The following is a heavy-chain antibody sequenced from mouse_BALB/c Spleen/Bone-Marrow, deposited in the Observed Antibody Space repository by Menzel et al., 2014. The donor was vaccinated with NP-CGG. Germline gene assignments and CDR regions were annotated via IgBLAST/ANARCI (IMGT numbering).Heavy chain of an antibody. CDR3: TRETAVVADFDY. D-gene: IGHD1-1*01. CDR2: IHYSGYT. CDR1: GYSITSDYC. V-gene: IGHV3-1*02. J-gene: IGHJ2*01. Sequence: ESGPDLVKPSQSLSLTCTVTGYSITSDYCWHWIRQFPGNKLEWMGYIHYSGYTDYNPSLKSRISITRDTSKNQFFLQLNSVTTEDTATYYCTRETAVVADFDYWGQGTTLTVSS.